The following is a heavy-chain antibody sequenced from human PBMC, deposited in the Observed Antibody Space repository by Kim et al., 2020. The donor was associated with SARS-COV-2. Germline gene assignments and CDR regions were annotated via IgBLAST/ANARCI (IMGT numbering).Heavy chain of an antibody. CDR3: ARGYSSSWYWAFDI. Sequence: PGSVNGRFTISRKNAKNSLYLQMNSLRAGDTAVYYCARGYSSSWYWAFDIWGQGTMVTVSS. J-gene: IGHJ3*02. V-gene: IGHV3-13*01. D-gene: IGHD6-13*01.